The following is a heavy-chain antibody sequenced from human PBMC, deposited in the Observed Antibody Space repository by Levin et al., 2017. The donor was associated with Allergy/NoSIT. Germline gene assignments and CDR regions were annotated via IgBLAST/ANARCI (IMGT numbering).Heavy chain of an antibody. J-gene: IGHJ4*02. CDR1: GGSFSGYY. CDR2: INHSGST. V-gene: IGHV4-34*01. D-gene: IGHD6-13*01. CDR3: ARGLRSAGAAGNTIKHPFDY. Sequence: PSETLSLTCAVYGGSFSGYYWSWIRQPPGKGLEWIGEINHSGSTNYNPSLKSRVTISVDTSKNQFSLKLSSVTAADTAVYYCARGLRSAGAAGNTIKHPFDYWGQGTLVTVSS.